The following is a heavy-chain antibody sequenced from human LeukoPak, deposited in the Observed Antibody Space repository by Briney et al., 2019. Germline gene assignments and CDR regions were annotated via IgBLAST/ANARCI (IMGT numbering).Heavy chain of an antibody. Sequence: TSETLSLTCTVSGGSISSTTYYWGWIRQSPVKGLEWFGSINYSGITYYNPSLKSRVTISVDTSKNQFSLKLTSVTAADTAVYYCARLNIVVVPASSFDYWGQGTLVTVSS. D-gene: IGHD2-2*01. CDR3: ARLNIVVVPASSFDY. J-gene: IGHJ4*02. CDR1: GGSISSTTYY. V-gene: IGHV4-39*01. CDR2: INYSGIT.